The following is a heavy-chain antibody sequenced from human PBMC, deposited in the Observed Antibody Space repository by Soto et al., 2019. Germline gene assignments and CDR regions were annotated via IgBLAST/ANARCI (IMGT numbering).Heavy chain of an antibody. D-gene: IGHD3-22*01. V-gene: IGHV3-23*01. J-gene: IGHJ4*02. Sequence: EVQLLESGGDLIQPGGSLRLSCAASGFTFSSYAMSWVRQAPGKGLGWVSAISSSGGSTFYADSVKGRFTISRDNSRNKRYLQMNSLRAEDTAIYYCAKYQPMTQPRPYFDYWGQGTLVTVSS. CDR2: ISSSGGST. CDR1: GFTFSSYA. CDR3: AKYQPMTQPRPYFDY.